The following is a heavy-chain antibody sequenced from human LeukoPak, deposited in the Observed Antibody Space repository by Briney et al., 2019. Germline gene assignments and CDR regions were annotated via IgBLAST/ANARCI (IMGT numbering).Heavy chain of an antibody. CDR2: ITSASTSM. Sequence: GGSLRLSCAASGFDFSGYSMTWVRQRPGKGLEWVSSITSASTSMYYADSVRGRFIISRDNAKNSLYLQMNSLRAEDTGVYYCAAAEGISTWYLDYWGQGTLVAVSS. CDR3: AAAEGISTWYLDY. D-gene: IGHD1-14*01. CDR1: GFDFSGYS. V-gene: IGHV3-21*03. J-gene: IGHJ4*02.